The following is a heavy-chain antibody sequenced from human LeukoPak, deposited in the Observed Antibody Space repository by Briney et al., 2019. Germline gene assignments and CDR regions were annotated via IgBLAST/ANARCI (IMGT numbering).Heavy chain of an antibody. Sequence: PGGSLRLSCAASGFTVSSNYMSWVRQAPGKGLEWVSGISGSGDNTYYADSLKGRFTISRDNSKNMLYLQMNSLRAADTAIYYCAKDVGRPTRRVTMVRGVTKTNWFDPWGQGTLVTVSS. D-gene: IGHD3-10*01. V-gene: IGHV3-23*01. CDR3: AKDVGRPTRRVTMVRGVTKTNWFDP. CDR1: GFTVSSNY. CDR2: ISGSGDNT. J-gene: IGHJ5*02.